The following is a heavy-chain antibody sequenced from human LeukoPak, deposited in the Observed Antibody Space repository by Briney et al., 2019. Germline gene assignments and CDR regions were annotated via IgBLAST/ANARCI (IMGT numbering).Heavy chain of an antibody. J-gene: IGHJ6*03. Sequence: GASVKVSCKASGYTFTSYDINWVRQATGQGLEWMGWMNPNSGNTGYAQKFQGRVTMTRNTSISTAYMELSSLRSEDTAVYYCARGLSRSSSWYLYYYYYYMDVWGKGTTVTISS. D-gene: IGHD6-13*01. CDR1: GYTFTSYD. CDR2: MNPNSGNT. V-gene: IGHV1-8*01. CDR3: ARGLSRSSSWYLYYYYYYMDV.